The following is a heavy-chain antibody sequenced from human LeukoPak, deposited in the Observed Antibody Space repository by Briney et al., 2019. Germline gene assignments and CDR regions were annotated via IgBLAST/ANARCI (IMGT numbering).Heavy chain of an antibody. J-gene: IGHJ4*02. CDR1: GFTFSSYA. Sequence: GGSLRLSCAASGFTFSSYAMSWVRQAPGKRLEWVSAISGSGGSTYYADSVKGRFTISRDNSKNTLYLQMNSLRAEDTAVYYCAKDTSTYYYDSSGYYYFDYWGQGTLVTVSS. V-gene: IGHV3-23*01. D-gene: IGHD3-22*01. CDR3: AKDTSTYYYDSSGYYYFDY. CDR2: ISGSGGST.